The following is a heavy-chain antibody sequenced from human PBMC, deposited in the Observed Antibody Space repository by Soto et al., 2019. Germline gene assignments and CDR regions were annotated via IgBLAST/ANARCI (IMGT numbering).Heavy chain of an antibody. Sequence: QVQLQESGPGLVKPSETLSLTCTVSGGSVSSGSYYWSWIRQPPGKGLEWIGYIYYSGSTNYNPSLKSRVTISVDTSKNQFSLKLSSVTAADTAVYYCARDSVDTAMVKSGLDYWGQGTLVTVSS. J-gene: IGHJ4*02. D-gene: IGHD5-18*01. CDR2: IYYSGST. V-gene: IGHV4-61*01. CDR3: ARDSVDTAMVKSGLDY. CDR1: GGSVSSGSYY.